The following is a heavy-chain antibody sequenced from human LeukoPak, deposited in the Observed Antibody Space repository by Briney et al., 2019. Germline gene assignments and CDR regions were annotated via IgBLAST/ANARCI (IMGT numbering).Heavy chain of an antibody. Sequence: GGSLRLSCAASGLTFSSYAMSWVRQAPGKGLEWVSAISGSGGSTYYADSVKGRFTISRDNSKNTLYLQMNSLRAEDTAVYYCAKPYYDILTGLRPFDPWGQGTLVTVSS. CDR2: ISGSGGST. V-gene: IGHV3-23*01. J-gene: IGHJ5*02. CDR1: GLTFSSYA. D-gene: IGHD3-9*01. CDR3: AKPYYDILTGLRPFDP.